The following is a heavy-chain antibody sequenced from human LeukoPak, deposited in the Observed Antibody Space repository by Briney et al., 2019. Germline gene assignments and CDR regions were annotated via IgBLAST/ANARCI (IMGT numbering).Heavy chain of an antibody. J-gene: IGHJ6*03. CDR1: GGSISSYY. D-gene: IGHD6-19*01. CDR2: IYTSGST. Sequence: SETLSLTCTVSGGSISSYYWSWIRQPAGKGLEWIGRIYTSGSTDYNPSLKSRVTMSVDTSKNQFSLKLSSVTAADTAVYYCATTQGGIAVAGTGASYYYYYYMDVWGKGTTVTVSS. CDR3: ATTQGGIAVAGTGASYYYYYYMDV. V-gene: IGHV4-4*07.